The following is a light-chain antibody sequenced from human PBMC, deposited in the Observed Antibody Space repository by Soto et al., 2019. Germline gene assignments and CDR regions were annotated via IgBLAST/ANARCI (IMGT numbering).Light chain of an antibody. CDR3: MQGTHWPWT. Sequence: DVVMTQSPLSLPVTLGQPASISCRSSKSLIHSDGDTYLNWFQQSPGQSPRRLFYKVSDRDSEDRDKVTWSGSGTDFTLKISRVEAEDVGVYYCMQGTHWPWTFGQGTEVEIK. J-gene: IGKJ1*01. V-gene: IGKV2-30*02. CDR2: KVS. CDR1: KSLIHSDGDTY.